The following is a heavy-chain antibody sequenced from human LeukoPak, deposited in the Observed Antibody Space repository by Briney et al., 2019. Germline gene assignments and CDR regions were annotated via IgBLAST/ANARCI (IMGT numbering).Heavy chain of an antibody. CDR2: IYYSGST. CDR3: ARVKTDYGDYVVDY. D-gene: IGHD4-17*01. J-gene: IGHJ4*02. V-gene: IGHV4-59*01. Sequence: PSETLSLTCTVSGGSISSYYWSWIRQPPGKGLEWIGYIYYSGSTNYNPSLKSRVTISVDTPKNQFSLKLSSVTAADTAVYYCARVKTDYGDYVVDYWGQGTLVTVSS. CDR1: GGSISSYY.